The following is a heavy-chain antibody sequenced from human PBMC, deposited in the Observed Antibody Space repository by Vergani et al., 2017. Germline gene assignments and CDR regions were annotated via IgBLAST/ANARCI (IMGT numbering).Heavy chain of an antibody. D-gene: IGHD6-19*01. CDR2: IRYDGSNT. J-gene: IGHJ4*02. CDR3: ARDTVTGSRYFDY. Sequence: QVQLVESGGGVVQPGGSLRLSCGASGFTFSNYGMHWVRQAPGKGLEWVTFIRYDGSNTYYADSVKGRFTISRDYSKNTLFLQMNSLRPEDTAVYYCARDTVTGSRYFDYWGQGTLVTVSS. V-gene: IGHV3-30*02. CDR1: GFTFSNYG.